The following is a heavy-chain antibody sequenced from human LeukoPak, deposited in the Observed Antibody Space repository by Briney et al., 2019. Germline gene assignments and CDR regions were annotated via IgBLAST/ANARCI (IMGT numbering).Heavy chain of an antibody. Sequence: GGSLRLSCAASGFTFSSYAMNWVRQAPGKGLEWVSSISSSSSYIYYADSVKGRFTISRDNAKNSLYLQMNSLRAEDTAVYYCAREIDALRYFDWLKYYYYYGMDVWGQGTTVTVSS. CDR2: ISSSSSYI. D-gene: IGHD3-9*01. CDR3: AREIDALRYFDWLKYYYYYGMDV. CDR1: GFTFSSYA. J-gene: IGHJ6*02. V-gene: IGHV3-21*01.